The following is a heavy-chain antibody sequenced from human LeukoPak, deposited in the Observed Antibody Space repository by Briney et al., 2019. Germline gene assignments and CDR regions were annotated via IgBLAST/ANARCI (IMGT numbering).Heavy chain of an antibody. D-gene: IGHD3-3*01. J-gene: IGHJ4*02. CDR2: INHSGST. Sequence: SETLSLTCAVYGGSFSGYYWSWIRQPPGKGLEWIGEINHSGSTNYNPSLKSRVTISVGTSKNQFSLKLSSVTAADTAVYYCASYDFWSGYTRDYWGQGTLVTVSS. CDR3: ASYDFWSGYTRDY. CDR1: GGSFSGYY. V-gene: IGHV4-34*01.